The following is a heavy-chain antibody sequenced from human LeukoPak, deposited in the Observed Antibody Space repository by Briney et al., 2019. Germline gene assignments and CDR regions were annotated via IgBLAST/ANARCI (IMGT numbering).Heavy chain of an antibody. CDR2: ISSSSSYI. V-gene: IGHV3-21*04. Sequence: PGGSLRLSCAASGFTFSGYSMNWVRQAPGKGLEWVSSISSSSSYIYYADSVKGRFTISRDNAKNSLYLQMNSLRAEDTAVYYCARAAAADPRPSLDVWGKGTTVTVSS. CDR3: ARAAAADPRPSLDV. D-gene: IGHD6-13*01. J-gene: IGHJ6*04. CDR1: GFTFSGYS.